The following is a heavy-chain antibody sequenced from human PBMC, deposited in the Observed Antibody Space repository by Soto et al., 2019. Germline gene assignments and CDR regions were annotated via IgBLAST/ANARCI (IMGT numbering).Heavy chain of an antibody. CDR3: AKDLSGWSFYGMDV. V-gene: IGHV3-23*01. D-gene: IGHD6-19*01. J-gene: IGHJ6*02. CDR2: ISGSGGST. Sequence: EVQLLESGGGLVQPGGSLRLSCAASGFTFSSYAMSWVRQAPGKGLEWVSAISGSGGSTYYADSVKGRFTISRDNSKKTLYLQMNSLRAEDTAVYYGAKDLSGWSFYGMDVWGQGTTVTVSS. CDR1: GFTFSSYA.